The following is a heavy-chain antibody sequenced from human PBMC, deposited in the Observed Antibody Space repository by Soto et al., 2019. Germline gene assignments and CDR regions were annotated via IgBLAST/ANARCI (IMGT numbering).Heavy chain of an antibody. J-gene: IGHJ4*02. CDR2: ISAYNGDT. D-gene: IGHD1-26*01. V-gene: IGHV1-18*01. Sequence: QVQLVQSGAEVKKPGASVEVSCKASGYTFTSYGLSWVRQAPGQGLEWMGWISAYNGDTNYAQKFQGRGTVTTDTSTSTAYMELRSLRSDDTAVYYCARVGSYFLGFDYWGQGTLVTVSS. CDR1: GYTFTSYG. CDR3: ARVGSYFLGFDY.